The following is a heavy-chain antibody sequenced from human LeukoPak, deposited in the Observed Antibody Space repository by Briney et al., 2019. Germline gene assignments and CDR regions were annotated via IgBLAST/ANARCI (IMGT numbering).Heavy chain of an antibody. V-gene: IGHV3-15*01. CDR2: IKSKTDGGTT. Sequence: GRSLRLSFAASGFTLSDAWMSWVRQAPGKGLEWVGLIKSKTDGGTTDYAAPVKGRFTISRDDSKNMLYLQMNSLKTEDTAVYYCAKDHIFDWFNIPGDYWGQGTLVTVSS. J-gene: IGHJ4*02. D-gene: IGHD3-9*01. CDR3: AKDHIFDWFNIPGDY. CDR1: GFTLSDAW.